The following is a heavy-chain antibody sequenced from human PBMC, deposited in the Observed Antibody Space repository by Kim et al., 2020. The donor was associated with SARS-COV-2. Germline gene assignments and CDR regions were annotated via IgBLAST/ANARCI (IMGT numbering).Heavy chain of an antibody. CDR3: VKMLSSGGRYYFDY. Sequence: ETLSLTCAVSGYSISRCNWWGCLRPPPGKELELIGYIYLSGSTYYNPSLTSRLTMSVDKSKNQFSLSLSYVTAVATAVYYFVKMLSSGGRYYFDYRRQG. D-gene: IGHD2-8*02. CDR2: IYLSGST. CDR1: GYSISRCNW. J-gene: IGHJ4*02. V-gene: IGHV4-28*01.